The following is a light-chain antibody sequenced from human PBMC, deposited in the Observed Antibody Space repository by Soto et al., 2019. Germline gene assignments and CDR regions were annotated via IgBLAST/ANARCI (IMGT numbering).Light chain of an antibody. Sequence: EIVLTQSPATLSVSPGERATLSCRASQSVRSNLAWYQQKPGQGPRLLIFGASTRATNIPARFSGSGSGTEFTLTISSLQSEDFAVYYCQEYINWPSLTFGGATKVDIK. V-gene: IGKV3-15*01. CDR3: QEYINWPSLT. CDR1: QSVRSN. J-gene: IGKJ4*01. CDR2: GAS.